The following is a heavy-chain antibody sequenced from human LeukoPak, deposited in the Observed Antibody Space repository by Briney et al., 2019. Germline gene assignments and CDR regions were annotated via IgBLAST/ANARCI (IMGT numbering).Heavy chain of an antibody. V-gene: IGHV3-21*04. Sequence: GGSLRLSCAASGLTFSSYSMNWVRQAPGKGLEWVSSISSSSSYIYYADSVKGRFTISRDNSKNTLYLQMNSLRAEDTAVYYCAKESFDSGYGDYWGQGTLVTVSS. J-gene: IGHJ4*02. CDR3: AKESFDSGYGDY. CDR1: GLTFSSYS. D-gene: IGHD5-12*01. CDR2: ISSSSSYI.